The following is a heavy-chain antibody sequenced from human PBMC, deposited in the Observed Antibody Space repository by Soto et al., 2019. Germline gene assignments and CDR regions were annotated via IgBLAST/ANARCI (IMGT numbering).Heavy chain of an antibody. Sequence: ASVKVSFKASGYTFTSYAMHWVRQAPGQRLEWMGWINAGNGNTKYSQKFQGRVTITRDTSASTAYMELSSLRFEDTAVYYCAIDGIVVVPAAPIPNWFAPWGQGTLVTVSS. J-gene: IGHJ5*02. D-gene: IGHD2-2*01. CDR2: INAGNGNT. CDR1: GYTFTSYA. CDR3: AIDGIVVVPAAPIPNWFAP. V-gene: IGHV1-3*01.